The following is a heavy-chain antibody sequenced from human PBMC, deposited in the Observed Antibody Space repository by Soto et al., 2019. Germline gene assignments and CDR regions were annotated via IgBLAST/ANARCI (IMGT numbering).Heavy chain of an antibody. CDR2: INHSGST. D-gene: IGHD6-19*01. Sequence: PSETLSLTCAVYGGSFSGYYWSWIRQPPGKGLEWIGEINHSGSTNYNPSLKSRVTISVDTSKNQFSLKLSSVTAADTAVYYCARGLKPPPNSSGWCDYFDYWGQGTLVTVSS. CDR3: ARGLKPPPNSSGWCDYFDY. CDR1: GGSFSGYY. V-gene: IGHV4-34*01. J-gene: IGHJ4*02.